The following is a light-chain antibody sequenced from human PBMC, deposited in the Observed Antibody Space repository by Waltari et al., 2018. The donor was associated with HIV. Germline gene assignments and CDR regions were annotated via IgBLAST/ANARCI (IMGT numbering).Light chain of an antibody. CDR1: SSDVGSYNV. CDR2: EDN. J-gene: IGLJ3*02. Sequence: QSALTQPASVSGSPGQSITISCTGTSSDVGSYNVVAWYQQHPGKAPKLMIYEDNKRPAGVSNRFSGSKSGNTASLTISGLQAEDEADYYGCSYTGSTTWVFGGGTMLTVL. CDR3: CSYTGSTTWV. V-gene: IGLV2-23*01.